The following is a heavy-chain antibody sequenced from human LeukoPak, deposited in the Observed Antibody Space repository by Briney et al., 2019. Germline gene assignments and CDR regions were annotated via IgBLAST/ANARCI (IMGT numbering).Heavy chain of an antibody. CDR1: GFTFSSYW. CDR3: ARGTPTLHLGIWFGELYYFDY. V-gene: IGHV3-74*01. CDR2: INSDGSST. D-gene: IGHD3-10*01. Sequence: PGGSLRLSCAASGFTFSSYWMHWVRQAPGKGLVWVSRINSDGSSTSYADSVKGRFTISRDNAKNTLYLQMNSLRAEDTAVYYCARGTPTLHLGIWFGELYYFDYWGQGTLVTVSS. J-gene: IGHJ4*02.